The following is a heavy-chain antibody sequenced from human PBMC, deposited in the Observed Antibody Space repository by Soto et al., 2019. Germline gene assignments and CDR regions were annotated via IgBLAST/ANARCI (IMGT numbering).Heavy chain of an antibody. CDR3: ARGQVVAAQH. V-gene: IGHV4-30-2*01. CDR2: IYHSGST. CDR1: GGSISSGGYS. J-gene: IGHJ4*02. Sequence: PSETLYLTCAVSGGSISSGGYSWSWIRQPPGKGLEWIGYIYHSGSTYYNPSLKRRVTISVDRSKNQFSLKLSSVTAADTAVYYCARGQVVAAQHWGQGTLVTVSS. D-gene: IGHD2-15*01.